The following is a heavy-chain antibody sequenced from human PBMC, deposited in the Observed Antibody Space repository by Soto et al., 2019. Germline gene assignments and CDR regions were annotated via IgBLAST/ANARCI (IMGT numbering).Heavy chain of an antibody. D-gene: IGHD5-12*01. V-gene: IGHV1-3*01. J-gene: IGHJ4*02. Sequence: ASVKVSCKASGYTFTGYHMHWVRQAPGQELEWMGWINGNNGNTRYSQNFQGRVTITRDTSASTDYMELGSLRSEDTAVYYCARDLSGYDTGRYFDYWGQGTLVTVSS. CDR2: INGNNGNT. CDR1: GYTFTGYH. CDR3: ARDLSGYDTGRYFDY.